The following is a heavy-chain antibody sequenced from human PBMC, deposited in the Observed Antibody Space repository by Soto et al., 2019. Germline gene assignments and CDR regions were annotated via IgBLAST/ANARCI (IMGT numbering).Heavy chain of an antibody. J-gene: IGHJ6*02. CDR1: GYTFTGYY. CDR3: ASPSGYYYYYGMDV. Sequence: ASVKVSCKASGYTFTGYYMHWVRQAPGQGLEWMGWINPNSGGTNYAQKFQGRVTITADESTSTAYMELSSLRSEDTAVYYCASPSGYYYYYGMDVWGQGTTVTVSS. V-gene: IGHV1-2*02. D-gene: IGHD1-26*01. CDR2: INPNSGGT.